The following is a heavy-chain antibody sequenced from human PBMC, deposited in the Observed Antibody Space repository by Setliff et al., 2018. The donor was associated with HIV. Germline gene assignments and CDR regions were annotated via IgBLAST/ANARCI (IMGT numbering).Heavy chain of an antibody. CDR3: ARTDWARTSYYYYYGMNV. V-gene: IGHV4-4*02. CDR1: GGSISSDNW. D-gene: IGHD3-9*01. J-gene: IGHJ6*02. CDR2: IYHSEYT. Sequence: PSETLSLTCAVSGGSISSDNWWTWVRQAPGKGLEWIGEIYHSEYTNYNPSLKSRVTISVDTSKNQFSLKLSSVTAADTAVYYCARTDWARTSYYYYYGMNVWGQGTTVTVSS.